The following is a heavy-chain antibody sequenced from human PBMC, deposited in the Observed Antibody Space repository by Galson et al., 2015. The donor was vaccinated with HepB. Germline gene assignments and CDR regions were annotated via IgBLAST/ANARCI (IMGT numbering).Heavy chain of an antibody. CDR1: GYTFTSYD. Sequence: SVKASCKASGYTFTSYDINWVRQATGQGLEWMGWMNPNSGNTGYAQKFQGRVTMTRNTSISTAYMELSSLRSEDTAVYYCASGIVVVPAAIEGYYYYYYGMDVWGQGTTVTVSS. V-gene: IGHV1-8*01. D-gene: IGHD2-2*02. J-gene: IGHJ6*02. CDR3: ASGIVVVPAAIEGYYYYYYGMDV. CDR2: MNPNSGNT.